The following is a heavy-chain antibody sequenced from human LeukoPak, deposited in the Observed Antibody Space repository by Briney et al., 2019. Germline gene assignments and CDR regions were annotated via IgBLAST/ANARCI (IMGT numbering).Heavy chain of an antibody. D-gene: IGHD4-17*01. CDR3: ARYGDLVNDGMDV. CDR2: IIPIFGTA. V-gene: IGHV1-69*13. J-gene: IGHJ6*02. Sequence: ASVKVSCKASGGTFSSHAISWVRQAPGQGLEWMGGIIPIFGTANYAQKFQGRVTITADESTSTAYMELSSLRSEDTAVYYCARYGDLVNDGMDVWGQGTTVTVSS. CDR1: GGTFSSHA.